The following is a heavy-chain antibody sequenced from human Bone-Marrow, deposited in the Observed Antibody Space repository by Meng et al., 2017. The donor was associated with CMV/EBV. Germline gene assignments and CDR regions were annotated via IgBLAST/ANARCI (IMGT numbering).Heavy chain of an antibody. V-gene: IGHV1-69*10. Sequence: SVKVSCKASGGTFSSYAISWVRQAPGQGLEWMGGIIPILGIANYAQKFQGRVTITADKSTSTAYMELSSLRSEDTAVYYCARGGEGPPRAYNWFDPWGQGTLVTVSS. CDR2: IIPILGIA. D-gene: IGHD7-27*01. J-gene: IGHJ5*02. CDR3: ARGGEGPPRAYNWFDP. CDR1: GGTFSSYA.